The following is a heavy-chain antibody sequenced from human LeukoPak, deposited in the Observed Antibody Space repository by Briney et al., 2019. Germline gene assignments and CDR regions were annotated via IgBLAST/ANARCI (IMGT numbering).Heavy chain of an antibody. D-gene: IGHD3-22*01. J-gene: IGHJ4*02. CDR1: GYSISSGYY. Sequence: SETLSLTCTVSGYSISSGYYWGWIRQPPGKGLEWIGSIYHSGSTYYNPSLKSRVTISVDTSKNQFSLKLSSVTAADTAVYYCARDYSNYYDSSGYLVWGQGTLVTVSS. CDR3: ARDYSNYYDSSGYLV. V-gene: IGHV4-38-2*02. CDR2: IYHSGST.